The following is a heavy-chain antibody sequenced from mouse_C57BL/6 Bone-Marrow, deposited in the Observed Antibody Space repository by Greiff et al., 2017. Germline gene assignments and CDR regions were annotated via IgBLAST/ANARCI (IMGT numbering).Heavy chain of an antibody. V-gene: IGHV1-55*01. CDR3: AREGICYDYTWFAY. Sequence: QVQLQQPGAELVKPGASVKLSCKASGYTFTSYWITWVKQRPGQGLEWIGDIYPGSGSTNYNEKFKSKATLTVDTSSSTAYMQLSSRTSEDSAVSYCAREGICYDYTWFAYWGQGTLATVSA. J-gene: IGHJ3*01. CDR1: GYTFTSYW. CDR2: IYPGSGST. D-gene: IGHD2-4*01.